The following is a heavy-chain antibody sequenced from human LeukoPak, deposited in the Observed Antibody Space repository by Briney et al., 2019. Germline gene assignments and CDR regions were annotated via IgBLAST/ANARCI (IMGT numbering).Heavy chain of an antibody. D-gene: IGHD6-25*01. V-gene: IGHV5-51*01. Sequence: GESLKISCKGSGYTFTDYWIGWVRQMPGKGLEWMGIIYPGDSDTRYSPSFRGQVTISADKSISTAYLQWSTLKASDTAMYYCARRSGRPIATAAHIDYWGQGTRVIVSS. J-gene: IGHJ4*02. CDR2: IYPGDSDT. CDR3: ARRSGRPIATAAHIDY. CDR1: GYTFTDYW.